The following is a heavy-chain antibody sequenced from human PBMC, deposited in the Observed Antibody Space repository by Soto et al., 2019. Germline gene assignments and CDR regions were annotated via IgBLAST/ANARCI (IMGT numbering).Heavy chain of an antibody. J-gene: IGHJ4*02. CDR2: FDPEDGET. Sequence: ASVKVSCKVSGYALTELSMHWVRQAPGKGLEWMGGFDPEDGETIYAQKFQGRVTMTEDTSTDTAYMELSSLRSEDTAVYYCATGPYCGGDCRNFDYWGQGTLVTVSS. D-gene: IGHD2-21*02. CDR1: GYALTELS. V-gene: IGHV1-24*01. CDR3: ATGPYCGGDCRNFDY.